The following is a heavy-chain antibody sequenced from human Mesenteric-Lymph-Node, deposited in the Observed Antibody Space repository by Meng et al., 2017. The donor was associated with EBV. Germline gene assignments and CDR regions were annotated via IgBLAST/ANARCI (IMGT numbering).Heavy chain of an antibody. CDR1: GGSISSPNW. CDR3: ARGDLGETYFDY. V-gene: IGHV4-4*02. D-gene: IGHD2-21*02. J-gene: IGHJ4*02. Sequence: VQLQESGPGLVKPSGTLSLTCAVSGGSISSPNWWSWVRQPPGKGLEWIGSISHTGGIASHPSLRWRVSLSVDTSQNQFSLQVRSLTAADTAVYYCARGDLGETYFDYWGQGTLVTVSS. CDR2: ISHTGGI.